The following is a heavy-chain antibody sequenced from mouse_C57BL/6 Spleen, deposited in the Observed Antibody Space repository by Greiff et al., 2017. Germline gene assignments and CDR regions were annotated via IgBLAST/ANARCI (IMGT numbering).Heavy chain of an antibody. CDR2: ISTYYGDA. D-gene: IGHD1-1*01. CDR1: GYTFTDYA. J-gene: IGHJ4*01. Sequence: VQLQQSGPELVRPGVSVKISCKGSGYTFTDYAMHWVKQSHAKSLEWIGVISTYYGDASYNQKFKDKATMTVDKSSSTAYMELARLTSEDSAVYYCARCFITTVVAGYYYAMDYWGQGTSVTVSS. CDR3: ARCFITTVVAGYYYAMDY. V-gene: IGHV1-67*01.